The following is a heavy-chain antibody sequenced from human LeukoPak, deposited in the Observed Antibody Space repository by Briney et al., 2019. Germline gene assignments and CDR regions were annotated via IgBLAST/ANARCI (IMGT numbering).Heavy chain of an antibody. D-gene: IGHD2-15*01. CDR3: ARDQGYCSGGSCYSFDY. Sequence: ASVKVSCKASGYTFTNYYMHWVRQAPGQGLEWMGIINPSGISTSYAQKFQGRVTMTRDTSTSTVYMELSSLRSEDTAVYYCARDQGYCSGGSCYSFDYWGQGTLVTVSS. J-gene: IGHJ4*02. V-gene: IGHV1-46*01. CDR2: INPSGIST. CDR1: GYTFTNYY.